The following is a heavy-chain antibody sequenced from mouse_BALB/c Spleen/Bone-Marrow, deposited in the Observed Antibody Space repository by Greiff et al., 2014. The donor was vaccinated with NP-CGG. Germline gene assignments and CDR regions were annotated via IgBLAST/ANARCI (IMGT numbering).Heavy chain of an antibody. CDR1: GYAFSNSW. D-gene: IGHD1-1*01. J-gene: IGHJ4*01. CDR3: ARSAYYGTNYGAMDY. CDR2: IYPGDGDT. V-gene: IGHV1-82*01. Sequence: VKLQESGPELVKPGASVKISCKASGYAFSNSWMNWVKQRPGQGLEWIGRIYPGDGDTNYKGKFKGKATLTADKSSSTAYMQLSSLTSVDSAVYFCARSAYYGTNYGAMDYWGQGTSVTVSS.